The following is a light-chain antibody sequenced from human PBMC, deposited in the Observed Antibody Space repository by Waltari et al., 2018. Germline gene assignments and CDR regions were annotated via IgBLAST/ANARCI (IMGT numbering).Light chain of an antibody. J-gene: IGKJ1*01. CDR1: ESVRTA. V-gene: IGKV3-20*01. CDR3: QHYVRIPVA. CDR2: GAS. Sequence: EIVLTQSPSTLSLSPVVRATLSCRASESVRTALAWYQQKPGQAPRLLIFGASNRAIGIPDRFSGGGSGTDFSLTISRLEAEDFAVYFCQHYVRIPVAFGQGTKVDVK.